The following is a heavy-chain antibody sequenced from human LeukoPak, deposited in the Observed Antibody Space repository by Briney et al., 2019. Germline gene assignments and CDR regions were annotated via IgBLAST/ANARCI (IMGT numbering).Heavy chain of an antibody. D-gene: IGHD3-10*01. CDR1: GFTFSSYA. CDR3: AKGRRSGSYYNYFDY. V-gene: IGHV3-23*01. J-gene: IGHJ4*02. Sequence: GGSLRLSCAASGFTFSSYAMSWVRQAPGKGLEWVSAISGSGGSTYYADSVEGRFTISRDNSKNTLYLQMNSLRAEDTAVYYCAKGRRSGSYYNYFDYWGQGTLVTVSS. CDR2: ISGSGGST.